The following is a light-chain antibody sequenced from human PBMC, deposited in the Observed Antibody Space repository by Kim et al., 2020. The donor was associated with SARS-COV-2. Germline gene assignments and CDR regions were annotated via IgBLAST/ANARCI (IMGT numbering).Light chain of an antibody. CDR3: QQYGVSPGFT. CDR2: RAS. J-gene: IGKJ2*01. V-gene: IGKV3-20*01. CDR1: QSVYS. Sequence: SLSPGESATLSCRASQSVYSLAWYQQKPGQAPRLLIYRASSRATGIPERFSGSGSGTEFTLTISRLEPEDFAVYYCQQYGVSPGFTFGQGTKLAI.